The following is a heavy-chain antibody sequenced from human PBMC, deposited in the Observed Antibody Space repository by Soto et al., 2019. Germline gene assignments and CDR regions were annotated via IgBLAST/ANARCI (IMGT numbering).Heavy chain of an antibody. CDR1: GFTFSGSA. V-gene: IGHV3-73*01. J-gene: IGHJ6*03. CDR3: ANAIGDILTGYYPPSYYYYYMDV. CDR2: IRSKANSYAT. D-gene: IGHD3-9*01. Sequence: GSLRLSCAASGFTFSGSAMHWVRQASGKGLEWVGRIRSKANSYATAYAASVKGRFTISRDDSKNTAYLQMNSLRAEDTAVYYCANAIGDILTGYYPPSYYYYYMDVWGKAPTVTVSS.